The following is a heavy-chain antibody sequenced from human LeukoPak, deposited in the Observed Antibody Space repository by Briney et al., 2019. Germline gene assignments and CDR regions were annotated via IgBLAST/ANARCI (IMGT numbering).Heavy chain of an antibody. J-gene: IGHJ3*02. Sequence: PGGSLRLSCAASGFTFSNNAMHWVRQAPGKGLEWVALISYDATNKYYGDSVKGRFTISRDNSKNTLYLQMNSLRAEDSAVYYCASWKQQLGAFDIWGQGTMVTVSS. CDR1: GFTFSNNA. D-gene: IGHD6-13*01. CDR2: ISYDATNK. V-gene: IGHV3-30*04. CDR3: ASWKQQLGAFDI.